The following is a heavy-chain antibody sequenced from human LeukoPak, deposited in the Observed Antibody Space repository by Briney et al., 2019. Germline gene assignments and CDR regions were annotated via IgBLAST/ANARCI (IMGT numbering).Heavy chain of an antibody. J-gene: IGHJ4*02. CDR3: AKDRLGVGYYDSSGYYYAGY. V-gene: IGHV3-23*01. Sequence: GGSLRLSYAASGFTFSTYSMNWVRQAPGKGLEWVSAISGSGGSTYYADSVKGRFTISRDNSKNTLYLQMNSLRAEDTAVYYCAKDRLGVGYYDSSGYYYAGYWGQGTLVTVSS. CDR2: ISGSGGST. D-gene: IGHD3-22*01. CDR1: GFTFSTYS.